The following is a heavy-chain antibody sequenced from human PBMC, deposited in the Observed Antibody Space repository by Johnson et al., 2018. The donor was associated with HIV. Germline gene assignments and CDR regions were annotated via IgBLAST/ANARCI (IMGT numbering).Heavy chain of an antibody. D-gene: IGHD2-8*01. CDR1: GFTFSSYA. CDR3: AREGGYCTDGVCYFAFDI. V-gene: IGHV3-23*04. CDR2: ASGSGRTT. J-gene: IGHJ3*02. Sequence: VQLVESGGGLVQPGGSLRLSCAASGFTFSSYAVSWVRQAPGKGLECVSGASGSGRTTYYAGSVKGRFTISSDNAKNSLYLQMNSLRAEDTALYYCAREGGYCTDGVCYFAFDIWGQGTMVTVSS.